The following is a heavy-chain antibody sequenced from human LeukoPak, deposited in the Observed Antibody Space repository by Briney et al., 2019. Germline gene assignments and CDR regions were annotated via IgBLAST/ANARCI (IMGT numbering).Heavy chain of an antibody. Sequence: PGGSLRLSCAASGFTVSSNYMSWVRQAPGKGLEWVSVIYSGGSTYYADSVKGRFTISRDNSKNTLYLQMNSLRAEDTAVYYCARAPHSSSWQPLDYWGQGTLVTVSS. CDR1: GFTVSSNY. CDR2: IYSGGST. V-gene: IGHV3-53*01. J-gene: IGHJ4*02. CDR3: ARAPHSSSWQPLDY. D-gene: IGHD6-13*01.